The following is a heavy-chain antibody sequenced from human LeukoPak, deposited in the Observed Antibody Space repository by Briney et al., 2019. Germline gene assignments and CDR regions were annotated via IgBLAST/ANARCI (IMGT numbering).Heavy chain of an antibody. CDR1: GFTFSSYV. Sequence: PGGSLRLSCAASGFTFSSYVMSWVRQAPGKGLDWVSSIGSGGDNRYYADSVKGRFTISRDNSENTLYLQMNSLRAEDTAVYYCAKVGAVAGASAWGQGTLVTVSS. J-gene: IGHJ4*02. V-gene: IGHV3-23*01. CDR3: AKVGAVAGASA. CDR2: IGSGGDNR. D-gene: IGHD6-19*01.